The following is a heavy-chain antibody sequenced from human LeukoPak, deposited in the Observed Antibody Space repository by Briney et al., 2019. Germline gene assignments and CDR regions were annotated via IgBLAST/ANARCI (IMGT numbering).Heavy chain of an antibody. CDR1: GDSISNYH. D-gene: IGHD6-19*01. V-gene: IGHV4-4*07. J-gene: IGHJ4*02. Sequence: SETLSLTCSVSGDSISNYHWSWIRQPAGKGLEWIGQSHSSGRTNYNPPLESRVTVSIDTPENQFFLTIRSVTATDTAIYYCARRDITSGWSFNYWGQGILVTVS. CDR2: SHSSGRT. CDR3: ARRDITSGWSFNY.